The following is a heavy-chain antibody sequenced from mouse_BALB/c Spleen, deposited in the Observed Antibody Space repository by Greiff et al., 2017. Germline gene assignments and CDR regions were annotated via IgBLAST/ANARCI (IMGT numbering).Heavy chain of an antibody. V-gene: IGHV2-9*02. Sequence: VMLVESGPGLVAPSQSLSITCTVSGFSFTSYGVPWVRQPPGKGLEWLGVIWAGGSTNYNSALMSRLSISKDNSTSQVFLKMNSLQTDDTAMYYCARDVYRYERAYWGQGTLVTVSA. CDR3: ARDVYRYERAY. D-gene: IGHD2-14*01. CDR2: IWAGGST. J-gene: IGHJ3*01. CDR1: GFSFTSYG.